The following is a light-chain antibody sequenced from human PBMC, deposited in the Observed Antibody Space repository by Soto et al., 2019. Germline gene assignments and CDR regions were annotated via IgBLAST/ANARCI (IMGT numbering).Light chain of an antibody. CDR2: GAS. J-gene: IGKJ1*01. CDR1: QGVSSY. Sequence: EIVLTQSPATLSLSPGERATLSCRASQGVSSYLAWYQQKPGQAPRLLIYGASSRATGIPDRFSGSGSGTDFTLTISRLEPEDFALYYCQQYGSSPLTFGQGTKVDIK. CDR3: QQYGSSPLT. V-gene: IGKV3-20*01.